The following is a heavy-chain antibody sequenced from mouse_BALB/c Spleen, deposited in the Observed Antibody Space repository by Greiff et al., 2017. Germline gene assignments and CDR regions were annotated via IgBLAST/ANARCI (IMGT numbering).Heavy chain of an antibody. J-gene: IGHJ4*01. CDR1: GYSFTDYI. V-gene: IGHV1-39*01. CDR3: ARGGYYPNYYAMDY. D-gene: IGHD2-3*01. CDR2: INPYYGST. Sequence: EVQLQQTGPELVKPGASVKISCKASGYSFTDYIMLWVKQSHGKSLEWIGNINPYYGSTSYNLKFKGKATLTVDKSSSTAYMQLNSLTSEDSAVYYCARGGYYPNYYAMDYWVKEPQSPSPQ.